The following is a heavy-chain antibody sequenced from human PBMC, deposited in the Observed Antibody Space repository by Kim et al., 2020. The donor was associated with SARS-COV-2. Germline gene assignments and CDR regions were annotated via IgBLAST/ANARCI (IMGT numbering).Heavy chain of an antibody. CDR2: ISYDGRNK. CDR1: GLSFDDSA. D-gene: IGHD3-10*01. CDR3: ARGNYYESVSLSDYYNGMDV. Sequence: GGSLRLSCAASGLSFDDSAMNWVRQAPGKGLEWVAVISYDGRNKEYADSVKGRFSISRDNSKTTLSLQMNSLRVEYTAVYYCARGNYYESVSLSDYYNGMDVLGQGTTVTVSS. J-gene: IGHJ6*02. V-gene: IGHV3-30-3*01.